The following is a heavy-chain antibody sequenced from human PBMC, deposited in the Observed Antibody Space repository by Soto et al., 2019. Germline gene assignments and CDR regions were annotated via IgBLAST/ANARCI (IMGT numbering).Heavy chain of an antibody. D-gene: IGHD2-15*01. V-gene: IGHV3-23*01. J-gene: IGHJ4*02. CDR1: GFTFSSYA. Sequence: EVQLLESGGGLVQPGGSLRLSCAASGFTFSSYAMSWVRQAPGKGLEWVSAISGSGGSTYYADSVKGRFTISRDNSKNTLYLQMNSLRAEDTAVYYCATDCSGGSCYSAFDYWGQGTLVTVSS. CDR3: ATDCSGGSCYSAFDY. CDR2: ISGSGGST.